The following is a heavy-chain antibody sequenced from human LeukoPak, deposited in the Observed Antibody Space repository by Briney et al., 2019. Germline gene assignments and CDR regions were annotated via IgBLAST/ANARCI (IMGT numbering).Heavy chain of an antibody. CDR1: GFSLSTSGVG. D-gene: IGHD2-15*01. Sequence: SGPTLVKPTQTLTLTCTFSGFSLSTSGVGVGWIRQPPGKALEWLALIYWDDDKRYSPSLKSRLTITKDTSKNQVVLTMTNVDPVDTATYYCTHTRPPGGNYDYWGQGTLVTVSS. J-gene: IGHJ4*02. V-gene: IGHV2-5*02. CDR3: THTRPPGGNYDY. CDR2: IYWDDDK.